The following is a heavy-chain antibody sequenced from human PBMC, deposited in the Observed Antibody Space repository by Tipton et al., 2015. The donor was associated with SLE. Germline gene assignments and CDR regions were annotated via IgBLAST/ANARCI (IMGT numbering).Heavy chain of an antibody. CDR2: IYTSGST. Sequence: TLSLTCTVSGGSITSGSYYWSWIRQPAGKGLEWIGRIYTSGSTNYSPSLKSRVTMSVDTSKNQFSLKLSSVTAADTAVYYCARAVVGALYYFDYWGQGTLVTVSS. V-gene: IGHV4-61*02. J-gene: IGHJ4*02. CDR1: GGSITSGSYY. CDR3: ARAVVGALYYFDY. D-gene: IGHD1-26*01.